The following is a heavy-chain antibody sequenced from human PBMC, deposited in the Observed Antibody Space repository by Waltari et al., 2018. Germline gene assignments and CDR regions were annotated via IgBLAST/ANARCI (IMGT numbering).Heavy chain of an antibody. D-gene: IGHD1-1*01. CDR3: ARGTMRTWPYAFDI. CDR1: GDSVSSNTAA. V-gene: IGHV6-1*01. J-gene: IGHJ3*02. Sequence: QAQLQQSGPGLVKPSQTLSLTCAISGDSVSSNTAAWNWIRQSPSRGLEWLGRTYYRSKLYNEYAVSVESRITVNPGTSKNQFSLQLNSVIPDDTAVYYCARGTMRTWPYAFDIWGQGTTVTVSS. CDR2: TYYRSKLYN.